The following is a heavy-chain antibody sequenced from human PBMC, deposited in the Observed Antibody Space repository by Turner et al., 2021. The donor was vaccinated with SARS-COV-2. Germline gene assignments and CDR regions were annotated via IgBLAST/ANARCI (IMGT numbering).Heavy chain of an antibody. CDR1: GFTFSSYG. CDR2: IWYDGSNK. Sequence: QVQLVESGGGVVQPGRSLRLSCAASGFTFSSYGMHWVRQAPGKGLEWVAVIWYDGSNKYNADSVKGRFTISRDKSKNTLYLQMNSLRAEDTAVYYCATGSGSYYFSPTYYFDYWGQGTLVTVSS. D-gene: IGHD1-26*01. V-gene: IGHV3-33*01. J-gene: IGHJ4*02. CDR3: ATGSGSYYFSPTYYFDY.